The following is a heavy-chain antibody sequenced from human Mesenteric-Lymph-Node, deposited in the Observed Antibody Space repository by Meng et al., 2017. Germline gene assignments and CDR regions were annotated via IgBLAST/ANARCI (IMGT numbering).Heavy chain of an antibody. D-gene: IGHD6-19*01. CDR3: ARDLLPYSSGWYKIWEADNWFDP. CDR2: IYTSGST. V-gene: IGHV4-4*07. J-gene: IGHJ5*02. CDR1: GGSISSYY. Sequence: SETLSLTCTVSGGSISSYYWSWIRQPAGKGLEWIGRIYTSGSTNYNPSLKSRVTMSVDTSKNQFSLKLSSVTAVDTAVYYCARDLLPYSSGWYKIWEADNWFDPWGQGTLVTVSS.